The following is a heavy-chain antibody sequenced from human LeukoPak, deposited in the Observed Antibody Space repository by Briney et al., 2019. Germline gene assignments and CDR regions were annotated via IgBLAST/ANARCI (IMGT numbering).Heavy chain of an antibody. CDR3: ARASSVRGGSYHRATSCFDY. CDR1: GYTFTSYY. CDR2: INPSGGST. V-gene: IGHV1-46*01. Sequence: GASVKVSCKASGYTFTSYYMHWVRQAPGQGLEWMGIINPSGGSTSYAQKFQGRVTMTRDTSTSTVYMELSSLRSEDTAVYYCARASSVRGGSYHRATSCFDYWSQGTLVTASS. J-gene: IGHJ4*02. D-gene: IGHD2-15*01.